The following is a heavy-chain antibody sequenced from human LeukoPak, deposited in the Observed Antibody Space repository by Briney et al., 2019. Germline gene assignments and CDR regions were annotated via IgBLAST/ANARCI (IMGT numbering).Heavy chain of an antibody. D-gene: IGHD3-22*01. CDR1: GVSVSSGSYY. CDR3: ARVENDSSGYYYAY. Sequence: PSETLSLTCTVSGVSVSSGSYYWSWIRQPPGKGLEWIGYIYYSGSTNYNPSLKSRVTISVDTSKNQFSLKLSSVTAADTAVYYCARVENDSSGYYYAYWGQGTLVTVSS. CDR2: IYYSGST. J-gene: IGHJ4*02. V-gene: IGHV4-61*01.